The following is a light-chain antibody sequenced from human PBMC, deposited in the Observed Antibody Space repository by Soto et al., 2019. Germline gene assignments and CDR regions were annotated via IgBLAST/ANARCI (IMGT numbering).Light chain of an antibody. CDR3: QQYGTSPWT. J-gene: IGKJ1*01. V-gene: IGKV3-20*01. Sequence: EIVLTQCPGTLCLSPGERATLTCRASESVSSSYLGWYQQKPGQAPRLIIYGASSRATGIPDRFSGSGSGTDFTLTIRRLEPEDFAVYYCQQYGTSPWTFGQGTKVDIK. CDR1: ESVSSSY. CDR2: GAS.